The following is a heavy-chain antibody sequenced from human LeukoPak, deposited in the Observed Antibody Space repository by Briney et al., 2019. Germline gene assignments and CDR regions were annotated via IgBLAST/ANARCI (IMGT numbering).Heavy chain of an antibody. CDR1: GGSISSYY. V-gene: IGHV4-59*01. CDR2: IYYSGST. Sequence: SETLSLTCTVSGGSISSYYWSWIRQPPGKGLEWIGYIYYSGSTNYNPSLKSRVTISVDTSKNQFSLKLSSVTAADTAVYYCARVDTAMVYNFDYWGQGTLVTVSS. CDR3: ARVDTAMVYNFDY. D-gene: IGHD5-18*01. J-gene: IGHJ4*02.